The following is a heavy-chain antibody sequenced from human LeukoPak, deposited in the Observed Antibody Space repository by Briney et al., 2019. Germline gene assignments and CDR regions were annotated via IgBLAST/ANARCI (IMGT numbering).Heavy chain of an antibody. CDR1: GFTFSDAW. Sequence: KSGGSLRLSCAASGFTFSDAWMSWVRQAPGKGLKWVGRIKSETDGGTTDYAAPVEGRFTISRDDSRNTLYLQMNSLDIEDTAVYYCTALTRGYGFGYWGQGTLVTVSS. J-gene: IGHJ4*02. V-gene: IGHV3-15*01. D-gene: IGHD4-17*01. CDR3: TALTRGYGFGY. CDR2: IKSETDGGTT.